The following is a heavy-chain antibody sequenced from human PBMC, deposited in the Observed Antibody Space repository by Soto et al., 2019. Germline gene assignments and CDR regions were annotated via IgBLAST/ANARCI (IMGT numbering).Heavy chain of an antibody. V-gene: IGHV3-48*02. CDR2: ISSSSSTI. J-gene: IGHJ5*02. D-gene: IGHD3-3*01. Sequence: GGSLRLSCAASGFTFSSYSMNWVRQAPGKGLEWVSYISSSSSTIYYADSVKGRFTISRDNAKNSLYLQMNSLRDEDTAVYYCARDRFLEWSHPNWFAPWGQGTLVTVPQ. CDR3: ARDRFLEWSHPNWFAP. CDR1: GFTFSSYS.